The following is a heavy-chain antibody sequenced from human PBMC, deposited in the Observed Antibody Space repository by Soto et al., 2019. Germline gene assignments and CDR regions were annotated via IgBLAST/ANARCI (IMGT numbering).Heavy chain of an antibody. CDR3: AREWGVARNAFDY. Sequence: PGGSLRLSCAASGFTFSSYWMSWVRQAPGKGLEWVANIKQDGSEKYYVDSVKGRFTISRDNAKNSLYLQMNSLRAEDTAVFYCAREWGVARNAFDYWGRGSLVTVSS. CDR2: IKQDGSEK. J-gene: IGHJ4*02. V-gene: IGHV3-7*01. CDR1: GFTFSSYW. D-gene: IGHD5-12*01.